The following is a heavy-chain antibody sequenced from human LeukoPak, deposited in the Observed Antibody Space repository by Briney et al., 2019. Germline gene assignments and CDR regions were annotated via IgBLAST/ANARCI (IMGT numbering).Heavy chain of an antibody. CDR2: ITGGSTTK. CDR3: ITFSMIVVVITD. CDR1: GFTFSYYE. J-gene: IGHJ4*02. V-gene: IGHV3-48*03. D-gene: IGHD3-22*01. Sequence: GGSLRLSCAASGFTFSYYEMIWVRQAPGKGLEWVSYITGGSTTKNYADSVKGRFTISRDDSKNTLYLQMNSLKTEDTAVYYCITFSMIVVVITDWGQGTLVTVSS.